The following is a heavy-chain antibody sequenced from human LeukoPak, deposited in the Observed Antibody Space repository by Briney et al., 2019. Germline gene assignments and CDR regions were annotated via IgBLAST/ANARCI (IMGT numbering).Heavy chain of an antibody. CDR2: IYYSGST. J-gene: IGHJ5*02. V-gene: IGHV4-39*01. Sequence: SETLSLTCTVSGGSISSSSYYWGWIRQPPGKGLEWIGSIYYSGSTYYNPSLKSRVTISVDTSKNRFSLKLSSVTAADTAVYYCARHLGGDYYDSSAIPWFDPWGQGTLVTVSS. D-gene: IGHD3-22*01. CDR1: GGSISSSSYY. CDR3: ARHLGGDYYDSSAIPWFDP.